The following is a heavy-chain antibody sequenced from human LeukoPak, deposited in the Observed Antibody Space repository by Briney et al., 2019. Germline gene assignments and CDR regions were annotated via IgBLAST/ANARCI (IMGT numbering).Heavy chain of an antibody. J-gene: IGHJ4*02. V-gene: IGHV4-38-2*01. CDR2: IYHSGST. D-gene: IGHD2-8*01. Sequence: SETLSLTCAVSGYSISSGYYWGWIRQPPGKGLEWIGSIYHSGSTYYNPSLKGRVTISVDTSKNQFSLKLSSVTAADTAVYYCARVWNYWGQGTLVTVSS. CDR1: GYSISSGYY. CDR3: ARVWNY.